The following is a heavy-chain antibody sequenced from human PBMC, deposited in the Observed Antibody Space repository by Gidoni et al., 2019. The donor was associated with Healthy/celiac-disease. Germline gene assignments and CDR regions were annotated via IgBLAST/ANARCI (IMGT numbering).Heavy chain of an antibody. CDR1: GGSISSSY. V-gene: IGHV4-59*08. CDR2: IYYSGST. CDR3: ARHEWELPYDY. Sequence: QVQLQESGPGLVKPSETLSLTCPVSGGSISSSYWSWIRQPPGKGLEWIGYIYYSGSTNYNPSLKSRVTISVDTSKNQFSRKLSSVTAADTAVYYCARHEWELPYDYWGQGTLVTVSS. J-gene: IGHJ4*02. D-gene: IGHD1-26*01.